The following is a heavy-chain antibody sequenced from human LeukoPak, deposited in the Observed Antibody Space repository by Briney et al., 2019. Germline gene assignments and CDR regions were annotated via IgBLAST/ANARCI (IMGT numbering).Heavy chain of an antibody. CDR3: AKVRRGYYDSSGYYSNDAFDI. V-gene: IGHV3-23*01. CDR2: ISGTGGST. Sequence: GGSLRLSCAASGFTLSNYAMFWVRQAPGKGLEWVSAISGTGGSTDYADSVKGRITISRDNSKNTLYLQMNSLRAEDTAVYYCAKVRRGYYDSSGYYSNDAFDIWGQGTMVTVSS. J-gene: IGHJ3*02. D-gene: IGHD3-22*01. CDR1: GFTLSNYA.